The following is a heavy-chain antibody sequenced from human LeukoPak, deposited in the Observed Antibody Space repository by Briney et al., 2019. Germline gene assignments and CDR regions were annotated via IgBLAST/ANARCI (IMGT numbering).Heavy chain of an antibody. CDR1: RFTFNGYS. CDR2: ISSSSSSI. D-gene: IGHD3-16*01. J-gene: IGHJ4*01. Sequence: PGGSLRLSCVVSRFTFNGYSLNWVRQAPGKGLEWVSSISSSSSSIYYADSVKGRFSISRDNAKNSLFLQMNGLRTEDSAVYYCARGGTRGFDYWGHGILVSVSS. V-gene: IGHV3-21*01. CDR3: ARGGTRGFDY.